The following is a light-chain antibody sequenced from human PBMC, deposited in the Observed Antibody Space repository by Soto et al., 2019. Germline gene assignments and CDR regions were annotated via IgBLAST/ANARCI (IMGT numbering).Light chain of an antibody. Sequence: QSVLTQPPSASGTPGQRVTISCSGSSSNIGSNYVYWYQQLPGTAPKLLIYRNNQRPSGVPDRFSGSKSGTSASLAISGLRSEDEADYYCAAWDDSLSADVFGPGTKLTVL. CDR1: SSNIGSNY. CDR2: RNN. J-gene: IGLJ1*01. V-gene: IGLV1-47*01. CDR3: AAWDDSLSADV.